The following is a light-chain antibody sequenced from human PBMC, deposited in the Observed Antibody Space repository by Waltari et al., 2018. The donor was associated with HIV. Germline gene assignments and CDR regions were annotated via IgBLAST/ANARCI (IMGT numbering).Light chain of an antibody. CDR2: IRN. CDR3: AAWDDNLNGL. CDR1: RFNIGSNS. Sequence: QSGLTQPPSASGTPGQRVTISCSGGRFNIGSNSVTWYQQLPGAAPRLLIYIRNQRPSGVPDRFSGSKSGTSASLAISGLQSEDEADYYCAAWDDNLNGLFGGGTKLTVL. V-gene: IGLV1-44*01. J-gene: IGLJ2*01.